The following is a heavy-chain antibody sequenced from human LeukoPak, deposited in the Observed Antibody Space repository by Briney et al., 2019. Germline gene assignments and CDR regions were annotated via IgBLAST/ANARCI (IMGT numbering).Heavy chain of an antibody. CDR1: GFTFSNYW. V-gene: IGHV3-7*05. D-gene: IGHD3-22*01. J-gene: IGHJ5*02. CDR2: IKKDGTEK. CDR3: ARKLYYYDSSGFAGWFDP. Sequence: QTGGSLRLSCAASGFTFSNYWMTWVRQAPGKRLEWVANIKKDGTEKYYADSVKGRFTISRDNAKNSLYLQMNGLRAEDTAVYYCARKLYYYDSSGFAGWFDPWGQGTLVTVSS.